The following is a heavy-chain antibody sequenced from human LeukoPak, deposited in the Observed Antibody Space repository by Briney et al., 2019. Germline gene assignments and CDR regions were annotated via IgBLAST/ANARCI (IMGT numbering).Heavy chain of an antibody. J-gene: IGHJ4*02. Sequence: GGSLRLSCAASGFTFSAYGMSWVRQSPGKGLEWVSAIIASGGSTYHADSVKGRFTISRDNSKNTLYLQMNSLRADDTAVYYCAKIAASGTNYWGQGTLVTVSS. CDR1: GFTFSAYG. D-gene: IGHD6-13*01. CDR3: AKIAASGTNY. CDR2: IIASGGST. V-gene: IGHV3-23*01.